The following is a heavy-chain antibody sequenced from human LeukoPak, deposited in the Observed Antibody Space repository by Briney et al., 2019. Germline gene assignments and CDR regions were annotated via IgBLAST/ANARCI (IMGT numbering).Heavy chain of an antibody. Sequence: PSETLSLTCAVYGGFFSGYYWSWIRQPPGKGLEWIGEINHSGSTNYNPSLKSRVTISVDTSKNQFSLKLSSVTAADTAVYYCARGPPMTYYFDYWGQGTLVTVSS. CDR3: ARGPPMTYYFDY. CDR2: INHSGST. D-gene: IGHD3-22*01. J-gene: IGHJ4*02. V-gene: IGHV4-34*01. CDR1: GGFFSGYY.